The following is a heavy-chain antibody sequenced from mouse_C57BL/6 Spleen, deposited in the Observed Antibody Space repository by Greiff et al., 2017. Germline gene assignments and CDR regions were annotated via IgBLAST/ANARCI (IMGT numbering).Heavy chain of an antibody. CDR3: ARYYYDYGGAIDY. J-gene: IGHJ2*01. V-gene: IGHV1-64*01. CDR1: GYTFTSYW. D-gene: IGHD2-4*01. CDR2: IHPNSGST. Sequence: QVQLQQPGAELVKPGASVKLSCKASGYTFTSYWMHWVKQRPGQGLEWIGMIHPNSGSTNYNEKFKSKATLTVDKSSSTAYMQLSSLTSEDSAVYYCARYYYDYGGAIDYWGQGTTLTVSS.